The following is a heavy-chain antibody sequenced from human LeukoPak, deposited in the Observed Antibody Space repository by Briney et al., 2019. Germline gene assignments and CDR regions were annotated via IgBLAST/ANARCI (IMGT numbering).Heavy chain of an antibody. D-gene: IGHD1-1*01. CDR1: GGSISNYY. Sequence: PSETLSLTCIVSGGSISNYYWSWIRQPPGKGLEWIGYIYYSGSTNYNPSLKSRVTISVDTSKNQFSLKLSSVTAADTAVYYCARVSGTRRLDSWGQRILVTVSS. V-gene: IGHV4-59*01. J-gene: IGHJ5*01. CDR2: IYYSGST. CDR3: ARVSGTRRLDS.